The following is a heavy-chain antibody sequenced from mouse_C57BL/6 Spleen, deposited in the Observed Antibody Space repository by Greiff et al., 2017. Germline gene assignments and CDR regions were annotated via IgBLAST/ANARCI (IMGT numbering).Heavy chain of an antibody. CDR3: AREAHYAMGY. CDR1: GFTFSDYY. V-gene: IGHV5-16*01. Sequence: EVQRVESEGGLVQPGSSMKLSCTASGFTFSDYYMAWVRQVPEKGLEWVANINYDGSSTYYLDSLKSRFIISRDNAKNILYLQMSRLKSEDTATYYCAREAHYAMGYWGQGASVTVSS. J-gene: IGHJ4*01. CDR2: INYDGSST.